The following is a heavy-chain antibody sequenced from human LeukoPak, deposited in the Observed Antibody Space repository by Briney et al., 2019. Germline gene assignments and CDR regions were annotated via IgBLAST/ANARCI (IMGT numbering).Heavy chain of an antibody. CDR3: AKDSGELHPGYYFDY. CDR1: GFTFSSYG. V-gene: IGHV3-33*06. Sequence: PGGSLRLSCAASGFTFSSYGMHWVRQAPGKGLEWVAVIWYDGSNKYYADSVKGRFTISRDNSKNTLYLQMNSLRAEDTAVYYCAKDSGELHPGYYFDYWGQGTLVTVSS. J-gene: IGHJ4*02. CDR2: IWYDGSNK. D-gene: IGHD2-15*01.